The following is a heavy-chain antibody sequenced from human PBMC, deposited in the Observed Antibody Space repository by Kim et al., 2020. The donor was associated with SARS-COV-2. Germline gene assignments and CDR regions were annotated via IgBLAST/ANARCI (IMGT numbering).Heavy chain of an antibody. J-gene: IGHJ5*02. Sequence: ASVKVSCKASGYTFTDYNINWVRQAPGQGLEWMGWINPYSGATNYAQKFQGRVTMTEDTSISTPYVELTRLRSEDTAVYYCARSAHFWSGHSLYLWGQGTLLTVSP. CDR1: GYTFTDYN. CDR3: ARSAHFWSGHSLYL. V-gene: IGHV1-2*02. D-gene: IGHD3-3*01. CDR2: INPYSGAT.